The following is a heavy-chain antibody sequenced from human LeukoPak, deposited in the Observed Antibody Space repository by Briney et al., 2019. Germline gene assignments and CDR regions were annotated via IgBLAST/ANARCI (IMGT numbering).Heavy chain of an antibody. CDR1: GGSISNHY. CDR3: ARLIAMTGAYHFDY. D-gene: IGHD6-19*01. CDR2: IYYSGST. V-gene: IGHV4-59*08. J-gene: IGHJ4*02. Sequence: SETLSLTCTVSGGSISNHYWSWVRQPPGKGLEWIGYIYYSGSTNYNPSLKSRVTISVDTSKNQFSLKLSSVTAADTAVYYCARLIAMTGAYHFDYWGQGTLVTVSS.